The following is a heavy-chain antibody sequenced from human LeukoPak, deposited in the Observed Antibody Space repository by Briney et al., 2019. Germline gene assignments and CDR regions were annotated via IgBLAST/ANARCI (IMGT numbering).Heavy chain of an antibody. J-gene: IGHJ4*02. CDR1: GYTFTGYY. Sequence: GASVKVSCKASGYTFTGYYMHWVRQAPGQGLEWMGWINPNSGGTNYAQKFQGRVTMTRDTSISTAYMELSRLRSDDTAVYYCAREGESLYYYDGSGPFDYWGQGTLVTVSS. CDR2: INPNSGGT. D-gene: IGHD3-22*01. CDR3: AREGESLYYYDGSGPFDY. V-gene: IGHV1-2*02.